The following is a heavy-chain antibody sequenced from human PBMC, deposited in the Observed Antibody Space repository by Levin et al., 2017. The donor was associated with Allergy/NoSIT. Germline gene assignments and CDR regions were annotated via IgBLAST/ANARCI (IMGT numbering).Heavy chain of an antibody. CDR3: ARDQEISWGYSSGWYVGY. J-gene: IGHJ4*02. CDR1: GFTFSSYS. Sequence: GGSLRLSCAASGFTFSSYSMNWVRQAPGKGLEWVSYISSSSSTIYYADSVKGRFTISRDNAKNSLYLQMNSLRDEDTAVYYCARDQEISWGYSSGWYVGYWGQGTLVTVSS. CDR2: ISSSSSTI. V-gene: IGHV3-48*02. D-gene: IGHD6-19*01.